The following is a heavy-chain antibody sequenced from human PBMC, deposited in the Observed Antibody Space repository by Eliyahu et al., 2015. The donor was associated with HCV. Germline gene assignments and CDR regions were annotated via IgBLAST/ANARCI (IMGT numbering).Heavy chain of an antibody. CDR2: XXPNSGGT. CDR3: ARAYTPLGAIFGVVSHNWFDP. Sequence: QVQLVQSGAEVKKPGASVKVSCKASGYTFTGXXXHWXRQAPGQGLEWMGXXXPNSGGTNYAXKFQGRVTMTRDTSISTAYMELSRLRSDDTAVYYCARAYTPLGAIFGVVSHNWFDPWGQGTLVTVSS. D-gene: IGHD3-3*01. V-gene: IGHV1-2*02. J-gene: IGHJ5*02. CDR1: GYTFTGXX.